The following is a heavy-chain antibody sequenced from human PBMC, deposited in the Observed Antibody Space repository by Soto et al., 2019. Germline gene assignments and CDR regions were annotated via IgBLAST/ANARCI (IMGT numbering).Heavy chain of an antibody. D-gene: IGHD3-10*01. CDR1: GFTFSSYA. J-gene: IGHJ4*02. CDR2: ISAGGSNT. Sequence: PGEAVRLSCTASGFTFSSYAMSWVRQAPGKGLEWVSGISAGGSNTYYPDSVKGRFTISRDNSRNTLYLQMNNLRVEDTAVYYCADGGEWAFNFDYCGQGTLVTVSP. V-gene: IGHV3-23*01. CDR3: ADGGEWAFNFDY.